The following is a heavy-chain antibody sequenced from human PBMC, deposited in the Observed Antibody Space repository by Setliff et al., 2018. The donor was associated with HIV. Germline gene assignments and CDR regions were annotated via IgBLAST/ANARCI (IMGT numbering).Heavy chain of an antibody. CDR2: IDSNNGNR. CDR1: GYRLSTYA. CDR3: VRLTADRTNYYYYMDV. Sequence: ASVKVSCKASGYRLSTYAISWVRQAPGQGLEWMGWIDSNNGNRNFAQKFRGRVTMTTDISTNTAYMEVRSLSFDDTAVYYCVRLTADRTNYYYYMDVWGK. D-gene: IGHD2-8*01. J-gene: IGHJ6*03. V-gene: IGHV1-18*01.